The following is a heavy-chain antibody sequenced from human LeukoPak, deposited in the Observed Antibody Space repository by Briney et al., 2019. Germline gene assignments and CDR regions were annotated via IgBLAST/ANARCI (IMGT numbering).Heavy chain of an antibody. J-gene: IGHJ5*02. CDR2: ISSSSSYI. V-gene: IGHV3-21*01. CDR1: GFTFSSYS. CDR3: VMVSVRGHILGWFDP. D-gene: IGHD3-10*01. Sequence: GGSLRLSCAASGFTFSSYSMNWVRQAPGKGLEWVSSISSSSSYIYYADSVKGRFTISRDNAKNSLYLQMNSLRAEDTAVYYWVMVSVRGHILGWFDPWGQGTLVTVSS.